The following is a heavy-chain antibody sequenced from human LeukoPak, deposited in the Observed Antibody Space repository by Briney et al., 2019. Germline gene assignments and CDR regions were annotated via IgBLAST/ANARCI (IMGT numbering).Heavy chain of an antibody. CDR2: ISYDGNNK. D-gene: IGHD3-22*01. V-gene: IGHV3-30*18. Sequence: GGSLRLSCAASGFTFGSYGMHWVRQSPGKRLQWVAVISYDGNNKHYADSVKGRFTISRDNSKNTVYLQMNSLRAEDTAVYYCAKAGRFRYYYDSSGYDYFDYWGQGTLVTVSS. CDR3: AKAGRFRYYYDSSGYDYFDY. J-gene: IGHJ4*02. CDR1: GFTFGSYG.